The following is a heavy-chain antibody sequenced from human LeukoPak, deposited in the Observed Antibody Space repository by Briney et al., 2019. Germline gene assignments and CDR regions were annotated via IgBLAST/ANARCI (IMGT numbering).Heavy chain of an antibody. J-gene: IGHJ6*03. CDR1: GDSVSSNSAA. CDR2: TYYRSKWYN. CDR3: AREKNSGIVGAGYYYYYYYMDV. V-gene: IGHV6-1*01. Sequence: SQTLSLTCAISGDSVSSNSAAWNWIRQSPSRGLEWLGRTYYRSKWYNDYAVSVKSRITINPDTSKNQFSLQLNSVTPEDTAVYYCAREKNSGIVGAGYYYYYYYMDVWGKGTTVTVSS. D-gene: IGHD1-26*01.